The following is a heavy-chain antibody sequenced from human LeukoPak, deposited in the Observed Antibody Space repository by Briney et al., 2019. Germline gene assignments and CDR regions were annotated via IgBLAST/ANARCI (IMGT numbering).Heavy chain of an antibody. V-gene: IGHV4-61*01. CDR3: ASYCSSTSCYADFDY. J-gene: IGHJ4*02. D-gene: IGHD2-2*01. CDR2: IYYSGST. Sequence: SETLSPTCTVSGGSVSSGSYYWSWIRQPPGKGLEWIGYIYYSGSTNYNPSLKSRVTISVDTSKNQFSLKLSSVTAADTAVYYCASYCSSTSCYADFDYWGQGTLVTVSS. CDR1: GGSVSSGSYY.